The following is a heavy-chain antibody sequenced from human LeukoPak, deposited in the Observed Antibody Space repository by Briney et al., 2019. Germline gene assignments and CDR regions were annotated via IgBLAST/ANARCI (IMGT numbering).Heavy chain of an antibody. J-gene: IGHJ4*02. V-gene: IGHV3-23*01. CDR1: GLTFSNYD. D-gene: IGHD1-14*01. CDR2: ISGSGGST. Sequence: GGSLRLSCAASGLTFSNYDMHWVRQTPGKGLEWVSAISGSGGSTYYADSVKGRFTISRDNSKNTLYLQMNSLRAEDTAVYYCARAEVAGIRYWGQGTLVTVSS. CDR3: ARAEVAGIRY.